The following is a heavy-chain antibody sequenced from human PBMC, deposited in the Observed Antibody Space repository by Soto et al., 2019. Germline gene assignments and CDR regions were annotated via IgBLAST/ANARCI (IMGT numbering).Heavy chain of an antibody. CDR2: IIPMFGTA. J-gene: IGHJ4*02. V-gene: IGHV1-69*06. D-gene: IGHD1-26*01. CDR1: GGPFSTYA. Sequence: SVKVSCNAAGGPFSTYAISWVRQAPGQGLEWMGGIIPMFGTANYAQKFRGRVTVTADKSTSTAHMELSSLRSEDTAVYYCARGWETVGTTTPFAYWGQGTLVTVSS. CDR3: ARGWETVGTTTPFAY.